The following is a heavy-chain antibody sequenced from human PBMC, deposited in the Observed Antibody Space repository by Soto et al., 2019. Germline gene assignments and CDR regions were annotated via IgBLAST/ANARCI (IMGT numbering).Heavy chain of an antibody. CDR2: IYYSGST. J-gene: IGHJ5*02. CDR3: ARDLRRYYDSSGYLPRYNWFDP. V-gene: IGHV4-30-4*01. Sequence: QVQLLESGPGLVKPSQTLSLTCTVSGGSISSGDYYWSWIRQPPGKGLEWIGYIYYSGSTYYNPSLKSRVTISVDTSKNQFSLKLSSVTAADTAVYYCARDLRRYYDSSGYLPRYNWFDPWGQGTLVTVSS. CDR1: GGSISSGDYY. D-gene: IGHD3-22*01.